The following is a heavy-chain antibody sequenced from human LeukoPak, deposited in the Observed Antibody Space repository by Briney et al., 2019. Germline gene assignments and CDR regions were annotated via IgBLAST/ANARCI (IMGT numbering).Heavy chain of an antibody. Sequence: VGSLRLSCAASGFTFSNYAMSWVRQAPGKGLEWVSAITGIGGNTYYADSVKGRFTISRDNSKNTLYLQMNSLRAEDTAVYYCAKWGDYDVLTGYYVSDYWGQGTLVTVSS. V-gene: IGHV3-23*01. J-gene: IGHJ4*02. D-gene: IGHD3-9*01. CDR3: AKWGDYDVLTGYYVSDY. CDR1: GFTFSNYA. CDR2: ITGIGGNT.